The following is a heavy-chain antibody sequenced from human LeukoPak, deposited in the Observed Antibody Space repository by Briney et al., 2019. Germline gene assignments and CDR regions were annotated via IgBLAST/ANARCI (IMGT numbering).Heavy chain of an antibody. J-gene: IGHJ4*02. V-gene: IGHV1-69*13. Sequence: SVKVSCKASGYSFTSYGITWVRQAPGQGLEWMGGFIPIFGTANFAQKFQGRVTITADESTSTAFMYLNSLRSDDTAVYYCARAWYGGNLDSSFDYWGQGTLITVSS. CDR2: FIPIFGTA. D-gene: IGHD4-23*01. CDR3: ARAWYGGNLDSSFDY. CDR1: GYSFTSYG.